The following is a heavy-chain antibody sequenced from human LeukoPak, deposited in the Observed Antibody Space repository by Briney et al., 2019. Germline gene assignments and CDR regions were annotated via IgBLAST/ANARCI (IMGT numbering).Heavy chain of an antibody. Sequence: SETLSLTCTVSGTSISNYYWSWIRQPPGKGLEWIGYIYNSGSTNYNPSLKSRVTISVDTSKNQFSLKLSSVTAADTAVYYCNRGTMVRGVITQFDPWGQGTLVTVSS. J-gene: IGHJ5*02. V-gene: IGHV4-59*12. CDR3: NRGTMVRGVITQFDP. CDR1: GTSISNYY. CDR2: IYNSGST. D-gene: IGHD3-10*01.